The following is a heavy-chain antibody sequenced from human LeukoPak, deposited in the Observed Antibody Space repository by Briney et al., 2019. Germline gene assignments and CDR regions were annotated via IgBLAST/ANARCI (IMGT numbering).Heavy chain of an antibody. Sequence: SETLSLTCTVSGGSISSSSYYWGWIRQPPGKGLEWIGSIYYSGSTYYNPSLKSRVTISVDTSKNQFSLKLSSVTAADTAVYYCARNLWFGEYYWGQGTLVTVSS. D-gene: IGHD3-10*01. CDR2: IYYSGST. CDR3: ARNLWFGEYY. V-gene: IGHV4-39*01. CDR1: GGSISSSSYY. J-gene: IGHJ4*02.